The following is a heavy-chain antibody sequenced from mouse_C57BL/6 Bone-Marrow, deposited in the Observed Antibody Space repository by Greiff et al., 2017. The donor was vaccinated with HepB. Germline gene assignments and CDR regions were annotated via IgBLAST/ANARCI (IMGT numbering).Heavy chain of an antibody. CDR2: ISNGGGST. D-gene: IGHD1-1*01. V-gene: IGHV5-12*01. CDR3: ARGHYYGSRDYAMDY. CDR1: GFTFSDYY. J-gene: IGHJ4*01. Sequence: EVQGVESGGGLVQPGGSLKLSCAASGFTFSDYYMYWVRQTPEKRLEWVAYISNGGGSTYYPDTVKGRFTISRDNAKNTLYLQMSRLKSEDTAMYYCARGHYYGSRDYAMDYWGQGTSVTVSS.